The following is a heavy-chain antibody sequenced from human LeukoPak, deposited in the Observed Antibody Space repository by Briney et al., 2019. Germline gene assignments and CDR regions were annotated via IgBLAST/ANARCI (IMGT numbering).Heavy chain of an antibody. D-gene: IGHD3-3*01. CDR2: IIPILGIA. J-gene: IGHJ3*02. Sequence: ASVRVSCKASGGTFSSYAISWVRQAPGQGLEWMGRIIPILGIANYAQKFQGRVTITADKSTSTAYMELSSLRSEDTAVYYCARDSFLGSGAFDIWGQGTMVTVSS. V-gene: IGHV1-69*04. CDR1: GGTFSSYA. CDR3: ARDSFLGSGAFDI.